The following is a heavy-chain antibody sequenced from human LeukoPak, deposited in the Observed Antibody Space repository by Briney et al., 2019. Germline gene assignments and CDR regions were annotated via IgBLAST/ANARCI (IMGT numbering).Heavy chain of an antibody. D-gene: IGHD3-22*01. V-gene: IGHV3-23*01. J-gene: IGHJ1*01. CDR2: ISGDGERT. CDR1: GFTFSSFV. Sequence: PGGSLRLSCAASGFTFSSFVVTWVRQAPGKGLERVASISGDGERTYYADSVKGRFTISRDNSKNTLYLQMNSLRAEDTAVYYCAKVLREYYYDSSGYFQHWGQGTLVTVSS. CDR3: AKVLREYYYDSSGYFQH.